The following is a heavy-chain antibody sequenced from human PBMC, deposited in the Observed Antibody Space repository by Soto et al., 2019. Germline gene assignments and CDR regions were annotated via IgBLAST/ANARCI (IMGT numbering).Heavy chain of an antibody. CDR1: GFTFSSYW. D-gene: IGHD3-10*01. Sequence: EVQLVESGGGLVQPGGSLRLSCAASGFTFSSYWMSWVRQAPWKGLEWVANIKQDGSEKYYVDSVKGRFTISRDNAKNSLYLQMNSLRAEDTAVYYCASRDITMVRGVYYYYGMDVWGQGTTVTVSS. CDR3: ASRDITMVRGVYYYYGMDV. V-gene: IGHV3-7*05. J-gene: IGHJ6*02. CDR2: IKQDGSEK.